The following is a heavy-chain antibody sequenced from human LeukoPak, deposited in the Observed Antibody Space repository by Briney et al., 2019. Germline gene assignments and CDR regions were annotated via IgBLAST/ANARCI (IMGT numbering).Heavy chain of an antibody. Sequence: PGGCLRLSCSVYGFTLSSKYMGSVRQAPGRGLGWDSVIYSGGSTFYADSVKGRLTIYRNHSKNTLYLQMNSLRAEDTDVYYCARVKDYGDYGFDYWGQGTLVTVSS. J-gene: IGHJ4*02. V-gene: IGHV3-53*01. CDR2: IYSGGST. D-gene: IGHD4-17*01. CDR3: ARVKDYGDYGFDY. CDR1: GFTLSSKY.